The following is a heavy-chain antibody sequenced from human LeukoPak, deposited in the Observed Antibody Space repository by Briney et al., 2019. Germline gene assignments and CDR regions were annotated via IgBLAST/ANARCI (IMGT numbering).Heavy chain of an antibody. Sequence: PGRSLRLSCAASGFTFSSYAMHWVRQAPGKGLEWVAVISYDGSNKYYADSVKGRFTISRDNSKNTLYLQMNSLRAEDTAVYYCARDSSYSSSWYLGSDAFDIWGQGTMVTVSS. V-gene: IGHV3-30-3*01. CDR2: ISYDGSNK. CDR3: ARDSSYSSSWYLGSDAFDI. D-gene: IGHD6-13*01. CDR1: GFTFSSYA. J-gene: IGHJ3*02.